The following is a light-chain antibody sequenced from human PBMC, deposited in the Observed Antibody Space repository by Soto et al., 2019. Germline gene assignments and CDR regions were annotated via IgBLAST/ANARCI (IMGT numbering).Light chain of an antibody. CDR3: QQSYSTHPWT. CDR1: QSISSY. Sequence: DIQMTQSPSSLSASVGDRVTITCRASQSISSYLNWYQQKPGKAPKLLIYAASSLQSGVPSRFSGGASGTDFTITISSLQPEDFATYYCQQSYSTHPWTFGQGTKVAIK. CDR2: AAS. J-gene: IGKJ1*01. V-gene: IGKV1-39*01.